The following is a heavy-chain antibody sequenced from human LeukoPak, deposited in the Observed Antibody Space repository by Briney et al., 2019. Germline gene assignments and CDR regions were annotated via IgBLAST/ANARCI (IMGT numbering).Heavy chain of an antibody. V-gene: IGHV7-4-1*02. D-gene: IGHD2-21*01. Sequence: ASVKVSCKASGYTFTNYHMNWVRQAPGQGPEWMGWINTNTGNPTYAQGFTGRFVFSLDTSVSTAYLQISSLKTEDTAVYYCAKNLPGGGFDLWGQGTLVTVSS. J-gene: IGHJ5*02. CDR3: AKNLPGGGFDL. CDR2: INTNTGNP. CDR1: GYTFTNYH.